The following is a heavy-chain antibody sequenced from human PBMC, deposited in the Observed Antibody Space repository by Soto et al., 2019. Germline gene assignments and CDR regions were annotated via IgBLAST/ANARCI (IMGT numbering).Heavy chain of an antibody. V-gene: IGHV4-39*01. Sequence: SETLSLTCTVSGDSISNTAYYWGWIRQPPGKGLEWIGDIYHSGSTYYNPSLKSRVTISVDTSKNQFSLKLRSVTAADTAVYYCARRSRWYYYGTASYYNLWLDPWGQGTLVT. CDR1: GDSISNTAYY. J-gene: IGHJ5*02. CDR2: IYHSGST. D-gene: IGHD3-10*01. CDR3: ARRSRWYYYGTASYYNLWLDP.